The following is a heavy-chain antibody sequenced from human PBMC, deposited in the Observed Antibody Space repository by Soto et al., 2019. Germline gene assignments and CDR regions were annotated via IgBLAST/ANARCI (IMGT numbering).Heavy chain of an antibody. CDR1: GFTFSTYA. D-gene: IGHD1-26*01. CDR3: AVRKTGSFFDY. J-gene: IGHJ4*02. CDR2: ISGSGGST. Sequence: GGSLRLSCAASGFTFSTYAMSWVRQAPGKGLEWVSAISGSGGSTYYTDSVKGRFTISRDNSKNTLYLQMNSLRAEDTAVYYCAVRKTGSFFDYWGQGTLVTVSS. V-gene: IGHV3-23*01.